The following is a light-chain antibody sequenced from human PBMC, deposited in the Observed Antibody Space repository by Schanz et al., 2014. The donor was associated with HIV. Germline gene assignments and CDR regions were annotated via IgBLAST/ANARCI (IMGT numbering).Light chain of an antibody. CDR1: SSDVGSYNL. V-gene: IGLV2-23*01. J-gene: IGLJ2*01. Sequence: QSVLTQPASVSGSPGQSITISCTGTSSDVGSYNLVSWYQQHPGKAPKLMIYEGSKRPSGVSNRFSGSKSGNTASLTISGLQADDEADYYCCSYAGSNNVIFGGGTKLTVL. CDR2: EGS. CDR3: CSYAGSNNVI.